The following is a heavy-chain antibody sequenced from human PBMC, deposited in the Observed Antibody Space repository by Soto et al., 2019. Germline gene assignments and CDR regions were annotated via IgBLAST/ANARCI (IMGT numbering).Heavy chain of an antibody. V-gene: IGHV1-69*01. J-gene: IGHJ6*02. CDR2: IVPMLGTP. CDR1: GGTFDNFI. CDR3: ARDGTYSSSLSQYSGMDV. D-gene: IGHD1-26*01. Sequence: QVQLVQSGAEVKEPGSSVRVSCKASGGTFDNFIMNWVRQTPGQGLEWMGGIVPMLGTPTYAEKFKGRGTISATGSTSTMYMEVTSLRSEDTAIYYCARDGTYSSSLSQYSGMDVWGQGTKVTVSS.